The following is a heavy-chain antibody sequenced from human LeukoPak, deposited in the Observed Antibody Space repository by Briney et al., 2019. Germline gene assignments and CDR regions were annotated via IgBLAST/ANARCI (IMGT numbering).Heavy chain of an antibody. D-gene: IGHD6-19*01. CDR2: INHSGST. CDR3: ARSEESIAVAGTFDY. Sequence: SETLSLTCAVYGGSFSGYYWSWIRQPPGKGLEWIGEINHSGSTNYDPSLKSRVTISVDTSKNQFSLKLSSVTAADTAVYYCARSEESIAVAGTFDYWGQGTLVTVSS. CDR1: GGSFSGYY. J-gene: IGHJ4*02. V-gene: IGHV4-34*01.